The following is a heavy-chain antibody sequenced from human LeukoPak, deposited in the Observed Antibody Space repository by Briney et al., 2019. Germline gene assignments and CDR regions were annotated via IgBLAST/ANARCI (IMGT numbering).Heavy chain of an antibody. D-gene: IGHD6-19*01. V-gene: IGHV1-69*04. J-gene: IGHJ4*02. Sequence: SVKVSCKASGGTFSSYAISWVRQAPGQGLEWMGRIIPIFGIANYAQEFQGRVTITADKSTSTAYMELSSLRSEDTAVYYCARDETGYSSGWYPNYFDYWGQGTLVTVSS. CDR3: ARDETGYSSGWYPNYFDY. CDR2: IIPIFGIA. CDR1: GGTFSSYA.